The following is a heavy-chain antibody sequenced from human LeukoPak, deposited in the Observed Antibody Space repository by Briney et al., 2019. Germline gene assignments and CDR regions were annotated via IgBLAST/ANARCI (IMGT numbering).Heavy chain of an antibody. CDR1: GGSFSGYY. CDR3: ASALRGYSYGRPLDY. V-gene: IGHV4-34*01. CDR2: INHSGST. Sequence: SETLSLTCAVYGGSFSGYYWSWIRQPPGKGLEWIGEINHSGSTNYNPSLKSRVTISVDTSKNQFSLKLSSVTAADTAVYYCASALRGYSYGRPLDYWGQGTLVTVSS. J-gene: IGHJ4*02. D-gene: IGHD5-18*01.